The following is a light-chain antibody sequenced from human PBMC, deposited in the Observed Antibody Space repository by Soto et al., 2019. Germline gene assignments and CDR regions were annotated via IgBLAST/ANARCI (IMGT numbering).Light chain of an antibody. Sequence: EVVLTQSPATLSLSTGERATLSCRASQSISIYLAWYQQKPGQAPRLLIYDASSRATGIPVRFSGSGSGTDFTLTISRLEPEDFAVYYCQQRLSWPLTFGGGTKVDI. V-gene: IGKV3-11*01. CDR2: DAS. J-gene: IGKJ4*01. CDR1: QSISIY. CDR3: QQRLSWPLT.